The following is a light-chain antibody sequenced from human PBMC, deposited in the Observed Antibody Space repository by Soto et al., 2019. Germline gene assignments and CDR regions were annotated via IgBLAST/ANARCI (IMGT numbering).Light chain of an antibody. CDR1: QSVSSSY. Sequence: EIVLTQSPGTLSLSPGERATLSCRASQSVSSSYLAWYQQKPGQAPRLLIYDASDRATGIPARFSGSGSGTAFTLTISGLEPEDFALYYCQQRYNWPLTFGGGTKVDIE. V-gene: IGKV3D-20*02. CDR3: QQRYNWPLT. CDR2: DAS. J-gene: IGKJ4*01.